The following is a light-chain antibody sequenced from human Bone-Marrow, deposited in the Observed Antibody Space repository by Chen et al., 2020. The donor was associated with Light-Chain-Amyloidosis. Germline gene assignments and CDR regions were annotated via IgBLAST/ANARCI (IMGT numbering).Light chain of an antibody. CDR1: QAIGNF. Sequence: DIQMTQSPSSLSVSVGDSVTLTCRASQAIGNFLAWSQQRPGKVPEILIYAASTLQPGVPSRFSGSGSGTLFTLTITSLQPEDVATYYCQTYNTAPHLTFGGGTKVEIK. V-gene: IGKV1-27*01. CDR3: QTYNTAPHLT. J-gene: IGKJ4*01. CDR2: AAS.